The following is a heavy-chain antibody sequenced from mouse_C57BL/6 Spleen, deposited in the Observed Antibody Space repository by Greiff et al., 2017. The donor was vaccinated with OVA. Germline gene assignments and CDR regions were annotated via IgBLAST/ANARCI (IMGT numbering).Heavy chain of an antibody. D-gene: IGHD2-4*01. CDR3: ARGGLWDYEYYAMDY. J-gene: IGHJ4*01. CDR2: ISYDGSN. V-gene: IGHV3-6*01. Sequence: EVQLVESGPGLVKPSQSLSLTCSVTGYSITSGYYWNWIRQFPGNKLEWMGYISYDGSNNYNPSLKNRISITRDTSKHQFFLKLNSVTTEDTATYYCARGGLWDYEYYAMDYWGQGTSVTVSS. CDR1: GYSITSGYY.